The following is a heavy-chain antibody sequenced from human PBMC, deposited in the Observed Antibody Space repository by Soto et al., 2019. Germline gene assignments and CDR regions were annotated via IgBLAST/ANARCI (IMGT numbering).Heavy chain of an antibody. CDR2: ISGSGGST. CDR1: GFTFSSYA. J-gene: IGHJ5*02. D-gene: IGHD2-2*01. CDR3: AAPRGDIVVVPAAQSPFDP. Sequence: PGGSLRLSCAASGFTFSSYAMSWVRQAPGKGLEWVSAISGSGGSTYYADSVKGRFTISRDNSKNTLYLQMNSLRAEDTAVYYCAAPRGDIVVVPAAQSPFDPWGQGTLVTVSS. V-gene: IGHV3-23*01.